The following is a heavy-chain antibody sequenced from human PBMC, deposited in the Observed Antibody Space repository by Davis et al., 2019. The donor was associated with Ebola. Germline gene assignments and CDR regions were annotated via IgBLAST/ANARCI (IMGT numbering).Heavy chain of an antibody. V-gene: IGHV1-46*01. CDR1: GGTFRNNA. CDR3: ARDGPDYYGLDV. Sequence: ASVKVSCKASGGTFRNNAITWVRQAPGQGLDWMGVINPSAGYTNYAQKFQGRVTITRDTSTSTVHLEVRRLRSEDTAVYYCARDGPDYYGLDVWGQGTAVAVSS. J-gene: IGHJ6*02. CDR2: INPSAGYT.